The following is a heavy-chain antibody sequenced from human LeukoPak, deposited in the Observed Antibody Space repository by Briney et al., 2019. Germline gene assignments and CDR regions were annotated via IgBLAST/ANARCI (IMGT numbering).Heavy chain of an antibody. J-gene: IGHJ6*02. CDR1: GFTFSSYG. Sequence: GRSLRLSCAASGFTFSSYGMHWVRQAPGKGLEWVAVISYDGSNKYYADSVKGRFTISRDNSKNTLYLQMNSLRAEDTAVYYCAKDGYGSGSFNVLYYYYYGMDVWGQGTTVTVPS. V-gene: IGHV3-30*18. CDR3: AKDGYGSGSFNVLYYYYYGMDV. CDR2: ISYDGSNK. D-gene: IGHD3-10*01.